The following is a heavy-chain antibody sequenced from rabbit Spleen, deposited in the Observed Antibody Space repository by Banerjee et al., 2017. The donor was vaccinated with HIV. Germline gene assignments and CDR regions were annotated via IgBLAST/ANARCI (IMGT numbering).Heavy chain of an antibody. Sequence: EESGGGLVKPEGSLTLTCTASGFSFSGNYWICWVRQAPGKGLEWIACINTATGKAVYATWAKGRFTISRTSSTTVTLRMTSLTAADRAAYFCARDLVGVIGWNFYLWGPGTLVTVS. CDR2: INTATGKA. CDR3: ARDLVGVIGWNFYL. J-gene: IGHJ4*01. CDR1: GFSFSGNYW. V-gene: IGHV1S45*01. D-gene: IGHD1-1*01.